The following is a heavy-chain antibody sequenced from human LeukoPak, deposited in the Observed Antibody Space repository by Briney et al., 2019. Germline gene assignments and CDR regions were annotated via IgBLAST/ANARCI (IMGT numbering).Heavy chain of an antibody. V-gene: IGHV3-48*03. CDR2: ISSSGSTI. D-gene: IGHD3-22*01. CDR1: GFTFSSYE. CDR3: ARGRTSTMIVVVNTLLDY. Sequence: GGSLRLSCAASGFTFSSYEMNWVRQAPGKGLEWVSYISSSGSTIYYADSVKGRFTISRDNAKNSLYLQMNSLRAEDTAVYYCARGRTSTMIVVVNTLLDYWGQGTLVTVSS. J-gene: IGHJ4*02.